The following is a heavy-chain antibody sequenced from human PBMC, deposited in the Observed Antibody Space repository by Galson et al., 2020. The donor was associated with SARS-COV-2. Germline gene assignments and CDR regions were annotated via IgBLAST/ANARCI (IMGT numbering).Heavy chain of an antibody. J-gene: IGHJ4*02. Sequence: SETLSLTCTVSGYSISSGYHWGWIRQPPGKGLEWLGNINHSGSTYYNPSLKSRVTISVDTSKNQFSLKLSSVTAADTAVYSCARIKWISDFWGQGTLVTVSS. CDR1: GYSISSGYH. CDR3: ARIKWISDF. D-gene: IGHD2-2*03. CDR2: INHSGST. V-gene: IGHV4-38-2*02.